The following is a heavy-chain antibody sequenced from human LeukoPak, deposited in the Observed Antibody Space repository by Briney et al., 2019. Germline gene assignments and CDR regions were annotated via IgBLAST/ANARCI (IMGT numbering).Heavy chain of an antibody. V-gene: IGHV3-53*01. CDR2: IYTGGGR. CDR1: GFTVSSYY. J-gene: IGHJ3*02. D-gene: IGHD5-12*01. Sequence: GGSPRLSCAASGFTVSSYYMNWVRQAPGKELEWVSVIYTGGGRYYADSVRGRFTISRDTSKNMVFLQMNSLRVEDTAVYFCARDRRGYMGYDRADAFDIWGQGTMVTVSS. CDR3: ARDRRGYMGYDRADAFDI.